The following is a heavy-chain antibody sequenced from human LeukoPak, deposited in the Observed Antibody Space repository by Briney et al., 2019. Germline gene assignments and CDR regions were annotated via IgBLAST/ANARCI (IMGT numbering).Heavy chain of an antibody. CDR2: ISGSGGST. CDR3: AKYYYYDSSGYSPFDY. J-gene: IGHJ4*02. CDR1: GFTFNNYA. D-gene: IGHD3-22*01. Sequence: GGSLRLSCAASGFTFNNYAMSWVRPAPGEGLEWVSVISGSGGSTSYADSVKGRFTISRDNTKNTLSLQMNSLRVEDTAVYYCAKYYYYDSSGYSPFDYWGQGTLVTVSS. V-gene: IGHV3-23*01.